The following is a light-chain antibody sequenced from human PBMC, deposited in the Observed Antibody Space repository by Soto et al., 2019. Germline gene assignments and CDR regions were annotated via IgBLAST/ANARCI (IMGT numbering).Light chain of an antibody. Sequence: EIVLTQSPGTLSLSPGERAALSCRASQTVSSNHLAWYQQRPGQAPRLLIYGASSRATGIPDRFSGSGSGTEFTLTISRLEPEDFAVYYCQQYVSSPLTFGGGNKVEIK. V-gene: IGKV3-20*01. CDR1: QTVSSNH. CDR2: GAS. J-gene: IGKJ4*01. CDR3: QQYVSSPLT.